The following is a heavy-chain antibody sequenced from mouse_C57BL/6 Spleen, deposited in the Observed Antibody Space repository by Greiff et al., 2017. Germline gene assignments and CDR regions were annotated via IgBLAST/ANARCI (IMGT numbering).Heavy chain of an antibody. CDR3: AKRASTGKDYAMDY. CDR1: GFSLTSYG. V-gene: IGHV2-9*01. J-gene: IGHJ4*01. D-gene: IGHD4-1*02. Sequence: QVQLKESGPGLVAPSQSLSITCTVSGFSLTSYGVDWVRQPPGKGLEWLGGIGGGGSTNYNSALMSRLSILKDNSKSHVFLKMNSLQTDDTAMYYCAKRASTGKDYAMDYWGQGTSVTVSS. CDR2: IGGGGST.